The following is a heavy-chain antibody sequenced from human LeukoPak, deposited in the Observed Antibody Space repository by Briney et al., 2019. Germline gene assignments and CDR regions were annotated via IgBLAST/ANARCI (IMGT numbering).Heavy chain of an antibody. Sequence: GGSLRLSCAASGFTFSRYEMNWVRQAPGKGLEWVSSISSSGTTIYYADSVKGRFTISRGNAENSLYLQMNSLRAEDTAVYYCARMYDFWSGYRYFDYWGQGTLVTVSS. CDR2: ISSSGTTI. V-gene: IGHV3-48*03. CDR3: ARMYDFWSGYRYFDY. J-gene: IGHJ4*02. D-gene: IGHD3-3*01. CDR1: GFTFSRYE.